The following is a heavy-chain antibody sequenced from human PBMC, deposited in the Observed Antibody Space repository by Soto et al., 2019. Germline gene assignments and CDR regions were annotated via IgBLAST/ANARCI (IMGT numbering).Heavy chain of an antibody. J-gene: IGHJ4*02. CDR1: GGSLSGYY. V-gene: IGHV4-34*01. CDR3: ARGQEGVVATH. Sequence: QVQLQQWGAGLLKPSETLSLNCAVTGGSLSGYYWSWIRQPPGKGLEWIGEVKDGGHTNYSPSLRGXGTXSXVTSNNQFSLRLNSVTAADTGVYSCARGQEGVVATHWDQGSLVTVSS. D-gene: IGHD5-12*01. CDR2: VKDGGHT.